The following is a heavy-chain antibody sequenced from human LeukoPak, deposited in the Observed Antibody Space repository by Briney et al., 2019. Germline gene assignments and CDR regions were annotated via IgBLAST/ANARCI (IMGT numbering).Heavy chain of an antibody. J-gene: IGHJ2*01. CDR1: GGSFSGYY. V-gene: IGHV4-34*01. CDR2: INHSGST. Sequence: SETLSLTCAVYGGSFSGYYWSWIRQPPGKGLEWIGEINHSGSTNYNPSLKSRVIISVDTSKNQFSLKLSSVTAADTAVYYCARGRHWYFDLWGRGTLVTVSP. CDR3: ARGRHWYFDL.